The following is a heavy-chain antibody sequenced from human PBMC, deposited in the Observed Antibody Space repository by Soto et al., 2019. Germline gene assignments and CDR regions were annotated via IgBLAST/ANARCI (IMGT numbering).Heavy chain of an antibody. V-gene: IGHV4-59*01. CDR1: SGSISSYY. Sequence: QVQLQESGPGLVKPSETLSLTCTVSSGSISSYYWSWIRQPPGKGLEWIGYTHYSGSTSYNPSLKRRVTISVDTSKNEFSLKLSSVTAADTAMYYCARVQVGVYHCCGMDVWGQGTTVTVSS. CDR3: ARVQVGVYHCCGMDV. CDR2: THYSGST. J-gene: IGHJ6*02. D-gene: IGHD2-15*01.